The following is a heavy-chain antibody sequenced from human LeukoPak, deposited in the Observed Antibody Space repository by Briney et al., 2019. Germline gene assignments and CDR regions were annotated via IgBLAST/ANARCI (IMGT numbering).Heavy chain of an antibody. D-gene: IGHD6-19*01. Sequence: ASVKVSFKASGYTFTSYYMHWVRQAPGRGLEWMGIINPSGGSTSYAQKFQGRVTITRDTSTSTVYMELSSLRSEDTAVYYCAREDSSGWYVFDYWGQGTLVTVSS. CDR2: INPSGGST. J-gene: IGHJ4*02. CDR3: AREDSSGWYVFDY. CDR1: GYTFTSYY. V-gene: IGHV1-46*01.